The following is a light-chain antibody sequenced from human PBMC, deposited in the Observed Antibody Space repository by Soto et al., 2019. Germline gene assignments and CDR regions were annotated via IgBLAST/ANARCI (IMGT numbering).Light chain of an antibody. Sequence: QSALTKPASVSGSPGQSITISCTGTSSDVGASKYVSWYQQHRGKAPKLMIYEVSNRPSGVSNRFSGSKSGNTASLTISGLQAEDEADYYCSSYTTTITVLFGGGTKLTVL. J-gene: IGLJ2*01. CDR1: SSDVGASKY. CDR3: SSYTTTITVL. V-gene: IGLV2-14*01. CDR2: EVS.